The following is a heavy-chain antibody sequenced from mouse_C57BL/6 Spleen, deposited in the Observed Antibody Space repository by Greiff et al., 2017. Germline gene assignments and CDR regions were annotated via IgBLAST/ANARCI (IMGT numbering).Heavy chain of an antibody. Sequence: QVQLQQPGAELVKPGASVKLSCKASGYTFTSYWMHWVKQRPGQGLEWIGMIHPNSGSTNYNEKFKSKATLTVDKSSSTAYMQLSSLTSEDSAVYYCARWDTTVVEGAMDYWGQGTSGTVSS. CDR1: GYTFTSYW. D-gene: IGHD1-1*01. J-gene: IGHJ4*01. V-gene: IGHV1-64*01. CDR3: ARWDTTVVEGAMDY. CDR2: IHPNSGST.